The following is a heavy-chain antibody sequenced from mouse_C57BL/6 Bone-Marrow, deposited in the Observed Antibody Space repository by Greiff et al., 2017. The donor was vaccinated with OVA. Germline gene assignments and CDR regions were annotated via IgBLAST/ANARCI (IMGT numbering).Heavy chain of an antibody. V-gene: IGHV1-69*01. CDR3: ARWGGAWFAY. CDR2: IDPSDSYT. J-gene: IGHJ3*01. CDR1: GYTFTSYW. Sequence: QVQLQQPGAELVMPGASVKLYCKASGYTFTSYWMHWVKQRPGQGLEWIGEIDPSDSYTNYNQKFKGKSTLTVDKSSSTAYMQLSSLTSEDSAVYYCARWGGAWFAYWGQGTLVTVSA.